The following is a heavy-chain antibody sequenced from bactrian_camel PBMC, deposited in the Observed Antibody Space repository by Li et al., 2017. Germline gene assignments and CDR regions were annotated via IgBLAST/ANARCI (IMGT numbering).Heavy chain of an antibody. Sequence: VQLVESGGGSALAGGSVRLSCAASGYTYRRRCMGWFRQAPGKEREGVAYIDGDGSTTYAASVKGRATISKDNAKNTLYLQMNSLKPEDTAMYYCAADFEGGTVQDGHLSGTIPSLFSYWGQGTQVTVS. J-gene: IGHJ4*01. D-gene: IGHD2*01. CDR3: AADFEGGTVQDGHLSGTIPSLFSY. V-gene: IGHV3S44*01. CDR2: IDGDGST. CDR1: GYTYRRRC.